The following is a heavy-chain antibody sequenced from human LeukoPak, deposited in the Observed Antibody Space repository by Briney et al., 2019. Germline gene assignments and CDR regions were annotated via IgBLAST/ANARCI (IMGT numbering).Heavy chain of an antibody. CDR2: IYTSGST. Sequence: PSETLSLTCTVSGDFISTYYWNWIRQPAGKGLEWIGRIYTSGSTNYSPSLKSRVTMSVDTSKSQFSLKLSSVTAADTAVYYCAREAPHYDSSGDAFDIWGQGTMVTVSS. CDR3: AREAPHYDSSGDAFDI. D-gene: IGHD3-22*01. J-gene: IGHJ3*02. CDR1: GDFISTYY. V-gene: IGHV4-4*07.